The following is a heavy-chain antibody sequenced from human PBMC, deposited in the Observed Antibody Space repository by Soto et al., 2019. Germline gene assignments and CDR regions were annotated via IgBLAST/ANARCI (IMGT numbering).Heavy chain of an antibody. CDR1: GYTFTSYG. CDR3: ARDLALFIAAAGPQGDY. J-gene: IGHJ4*02. V-gene: IGHV1-18*01. D-gene: IGHD6-13*01. CDR2: ISAYNGNT. Sequence: QVQLVQSGAEVKKPGASVKVSCKASGYTFTSYGISWVRQAPGQGLEWMGWISAYNGNTNYAQKLQGRVTMTTDTYTSTAYMELRRLRYDDTAVYYCARDLALFIAAAGPQGDYWGQGTLVTVSS.